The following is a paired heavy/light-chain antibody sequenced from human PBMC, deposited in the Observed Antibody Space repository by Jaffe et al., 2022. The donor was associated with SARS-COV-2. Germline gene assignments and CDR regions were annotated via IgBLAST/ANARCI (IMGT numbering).Light chain of an antibody. Sequence: DIQMTQSPSSLSASLGDRVTITCRASQSISSYLNWYQQKPGRGPKLLISAASTLQGGVPSRFSGSGSGTDFTLTISNLQPEDFAIYYCQQSSSLPFTFGQGTRLEIK. CDR2: AAS. J-gene: IGKJ5*01. CDR1: QSISSY. CDR3: QQSSSLPFT. V-gene: IGKV1-39*01.
Heavy chain of an antibody. CDR3: ARPLYYYDSSGYGWFDP. J-gene: IGHJ5*02. CDR1: GFTFSDHY. Sequence: QVQLVESGGGLVKPGGSLRLSCAASGFTFSDHYMSWIRQAPGKGLEWVSYISGRGTTIYYADSVKGRFTISRDNAKNSLYLEMNSLRAEDTAVYYCARPLYYYDSSGYGWFDPWGQGTQVTVSS. V-gene: IGHV3-11*01. D-gene: IGHD3-22*01. CDR2: ISGRGTTI.